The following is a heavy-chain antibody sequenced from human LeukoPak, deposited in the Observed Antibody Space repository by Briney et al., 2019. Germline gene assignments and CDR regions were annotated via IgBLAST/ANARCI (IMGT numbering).Heavy chain of an antibody. V-gene: IGHV3-21*06. CDR3: ARGDSAPYFLPSRLPY. CDR2: ISPGSDFT. CDR1: GFFFGDFG. J-gene: IGHJ4*02. Sequence: GGSPRLSCAASGFFFGDFGMNWVRQSPGKGLEWVSSISPGSDFTYYADSMKGRFTISRDNAKSSLYLQMNSLRADDTAVYYCARGDSAPYFLPSRLPYWGQGILVTVSS. D-gene: IGHD3-22*01.